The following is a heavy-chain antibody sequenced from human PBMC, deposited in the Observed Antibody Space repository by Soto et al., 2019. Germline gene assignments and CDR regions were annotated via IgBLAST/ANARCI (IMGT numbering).Heavy chain of an antibody. CDR3: ARRV. CDR2: ISAGGDST. Sequence: DVQLLESGGGWVQPGGSLRLSCETSGFTFSSYPMNWVRQAPGKGLEWVSGISAGGDSTYYADSVKGRFTIFRDNSKNSVSLQINSLRAEDTAVYYCARRVWGQGTLVTVSS. V-gene: IGHV3-23*01. J-gene: IGHJ4*02. CDR1: GFTFSSYP.